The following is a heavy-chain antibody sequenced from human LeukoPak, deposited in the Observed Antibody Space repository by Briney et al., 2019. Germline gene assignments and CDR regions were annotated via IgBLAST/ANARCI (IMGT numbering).Heavy chain of an antibody. CDR1: GFTFSSYA. Sequence: GGSLRLSCAASGFTFSSYAMIWVRQAPGKGLEWVSGTNDSGGSTYYADSVKGRFTISRDNSKNTLYLQMNSLKTEDTAVYYCTTDPAGVTTVTSPNYYFDYWGQGALVTVSS. V-gene: IGHV3-23*01. J-gene: IGHJ4*02. CDR2: TNDSGGST. CDR3: TTDPAGVTTVTSPNYYFDY. D-gene: IGHD4-17*01.